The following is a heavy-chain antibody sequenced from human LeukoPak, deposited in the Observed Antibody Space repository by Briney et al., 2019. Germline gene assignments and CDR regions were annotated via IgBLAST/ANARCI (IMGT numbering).Heavy chain of an antibody. J-gene: IGHJ1*01. V-gene: IGHV4-39*07. CDR3: ARGYCSSTSCYYPEYFQH. Sequence: SETLSLTCTVSGGSISTSTYYWGWIRQPPGKGLEWIGSMYYGGSTYYNPSLKSRVTISVDTSKNQFSLKLSSVTAADTAVYYCARGYCSSTSCYYPEYFQHWGQGTLVTVSS. D-gene: IGHD2-2*01. CDR1: GGSISTSTYY. CDR2: MYYGGST.